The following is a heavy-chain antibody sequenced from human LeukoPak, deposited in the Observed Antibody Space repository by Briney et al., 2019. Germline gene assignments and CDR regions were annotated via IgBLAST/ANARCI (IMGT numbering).Heavy chain of an antibody. J-gene: IGHJ4*02. D-gene: IGHD3-3*02. CDR3: ARDIAFDGTRPPDH. V-gene: IGHV3-30*04. CDR2: ISHDGSNK. CDR1: GFTFSSYA. Sequence: GRSLRLSCAASGFTFSSYAMHWVRQAPGKGLEWLAVISHDGSNKYYADSVKGRFTISRDNSKNTLYLQMNSLRADDTAVYYCARDIAFDGTRPPDHWGQGTLVTVSS.